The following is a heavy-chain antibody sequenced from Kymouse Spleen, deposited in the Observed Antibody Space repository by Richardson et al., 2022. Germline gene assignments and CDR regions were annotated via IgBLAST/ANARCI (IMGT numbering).Heavy chain of an antibody. CDR1: GFTFSSYG. Sequence: QVQLVESGGGVVQPGRSLRLSCAASGFTFSSYGMHWVRQAPGKGLEWVAVIWYDGSNKYYADSVKGRFTISRDNSKNTLYLQMNSLRAEDTAVYYCARDRRGYSYGYLFDYWGQGTLVTVSS. CDR2: IWYDGSNK. V-gene: IGHV3-33*01. CDR3: ARDRRGYSYGYLFDY. D-gene: IGHD5-18,IGHD5-18*01. J-gene: IGHJ4*02.